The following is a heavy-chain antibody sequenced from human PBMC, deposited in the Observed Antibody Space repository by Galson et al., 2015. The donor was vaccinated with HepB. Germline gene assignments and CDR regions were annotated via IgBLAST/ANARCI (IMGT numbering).Heavy chain of an antibody. CDR1: GDSVSSNSAA. V-gene: IGHV6-1*01. Sequence: CAISGDSVSSNSAAWNWIRQSPSRGLEWLGRTYYRSKWYNDYAVSVKSRITINPDTSKNQFSVQLNSVTPDDTAAYYCAREWFGEFSWLGSWGQGTLVTVSS. J-gene: IGHJ4*02. D-gene: IGHD3-10*01. CDR3: AREWFGEFSWLGS. CDR2: TYYRSKWYN.